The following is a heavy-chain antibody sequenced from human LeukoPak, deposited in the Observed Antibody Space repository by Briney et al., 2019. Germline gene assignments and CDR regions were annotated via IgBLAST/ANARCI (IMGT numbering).Heavy chain of an antibody. J-gene: IGHJ3*02. V-gene: IGHV4-59*11. Sequence: SETLSLTCTVSGGSFSSHYWSWIRQPPGKGLEWIGYISYIGSTNYNPSLKSRVTISVDTSKNQFSLKLSSVTAADTAVYYCARDPTTVTKGLDIWGQGTMVTVSS. CDR1: GGSFSSHY. CDR2: ISYIGST. CDR3: ARDPTTVTKGLDI. D-gene: IGHD4-17*01.